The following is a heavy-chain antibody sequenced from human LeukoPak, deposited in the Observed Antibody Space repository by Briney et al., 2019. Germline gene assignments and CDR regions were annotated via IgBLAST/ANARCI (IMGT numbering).Heavy chain of an antibody. D-gene: IGHD3-10*01. Sequence: SETLSLTCAVYGGSFSGYYWSWIRQPPGKGLEWIGEINHSGSTNYNPSLKSRVTISVDTSKNQFSLKLSSVTAADTAVYYCARLGGTMGYFDYWGQGTLVTVSS. J-gene: IGHJ4*02. CDR1: GGSFSGYY. CDR2: INHSGST. V-gene: IGHV4-34*01. CDR3: ARLGGTMGYFDY.